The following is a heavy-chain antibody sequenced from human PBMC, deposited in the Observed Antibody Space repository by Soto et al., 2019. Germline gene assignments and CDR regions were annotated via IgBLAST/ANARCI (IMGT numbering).Heavy chain of an antibody. J-gene: IGHJ6*02. CDR3: AREQLPQQLDASYYYYYGMDV. CDR1: GYTFTSYD. Sequence: ASVKVSCKASGYTFTSYDINWVRQATGQGLEWMGWTNPNSGNTGYAQKFQGRVTMTWNTSISTAYMELSSLRSEDTAVYYCAREQLPQQLDASYYYYYGMDVWGQGTTVTVSS. CDR2: TNPNSGNT. D-gene: IGHD6-13*01. V-gene: IGHV1-8*01.